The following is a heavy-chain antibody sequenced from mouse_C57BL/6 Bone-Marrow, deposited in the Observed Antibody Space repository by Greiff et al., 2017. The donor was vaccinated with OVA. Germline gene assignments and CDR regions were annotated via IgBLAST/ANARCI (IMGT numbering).Heavy chain of an antibody. Sequence: EVNVVESGGGLVQPKGSLKLSCAASGFSFNTYAMHWVRQAPGKGLEWVARIRIKSNNYATYYAVSVKDTLTISKDNSESMIYLQMNNLKTEDTAMYYCVRESTAVVADYWGQGTTLTVSS. CDR2: IRIKSNNYAT. J-gene: IGHJ2*01. V-gene: IGHV10-1*01. CDR3: VRESTAVVADY. D-gene: IGHD1-1*01. CDR1: GFSFNTYA.